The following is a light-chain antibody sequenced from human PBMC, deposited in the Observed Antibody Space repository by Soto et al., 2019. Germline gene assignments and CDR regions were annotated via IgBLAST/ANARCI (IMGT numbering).Light chain of an antibody. J-gene: IGKJ2*01. Sequence: IQMTQSPSSLSASVAYRVTITCRASQDIRKDLAWYQQKPGKAPQILVYGASTLQTGVASRFSGSGSATDFTLTISSLQPEDSAAYYCLQDYNYPFTFGQATNVDIK. CDR3: LQDYNYPFT. CDR1: QDIRKD. V-gene: IGKV1-6*01. CDR2: GAS.